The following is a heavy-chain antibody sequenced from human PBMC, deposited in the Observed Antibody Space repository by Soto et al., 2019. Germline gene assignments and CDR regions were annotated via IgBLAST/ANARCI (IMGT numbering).Heavy chain of an antibody. CDR2: IYTGGST. Sequence: EVQLVESGGGLVQPGGSLRLSCAASGFTVSSNYMSWVRQAPGKGLEWVSVIYTGGSTYYADSVKGRFTISRDNSKNTLYLQMNSLRAEDTAVYYCARVEYSSGWFRSWGQGTLVTVSS. D-gene: IGHD6-19*01. V-gene: IGHV3-66*01. CDR3: ARVEYSSGWFRS. CDR1: GFTVSSNY. J-gene: IGHJ5*02.